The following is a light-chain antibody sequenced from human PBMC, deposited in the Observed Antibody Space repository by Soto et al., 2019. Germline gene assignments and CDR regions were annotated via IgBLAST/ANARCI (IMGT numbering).Light chain of an antibody. CDR3: QHYGTPPT. CDR1: QHVSSGY. Sequence: MVLTQARESLALAPGEDPGGSRRASQHVSSGYLAWYQQEPGQAPRLLIYGASSRATGIPDRFSFSGSRTEFALALRRLDPAYSAVYYCQHYGTPPTFGGGTKVDIK. V-gene: IGKV3-20*01. CDR2: GAS. J-gene: IGKJ4*01.